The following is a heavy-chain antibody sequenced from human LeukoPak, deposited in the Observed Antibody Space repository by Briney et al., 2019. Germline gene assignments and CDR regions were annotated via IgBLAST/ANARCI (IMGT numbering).Heavy chain of an antibody. J-gene: IGHJ4*02. CDR2: IYHSGST. Sequence: SETLSFTCTVSGGSVSSGGYYWSWIRQPPGKGLEWIGYIYHSGSTYYNPSLKGRVTISVDRSKNQFSLKLSSVTAADTAVYYCARRGAAAGTVDYWGQGTLVTVSS. CDR3: ARRGAAAGTVDY. D-gene: IGHD6-13*01. CDR1: GGSVSSGGYY. V-gene: IGHV4-30-2*01.